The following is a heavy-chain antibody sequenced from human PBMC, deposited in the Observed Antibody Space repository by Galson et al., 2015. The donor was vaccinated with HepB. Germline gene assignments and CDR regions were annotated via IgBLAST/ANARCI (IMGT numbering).Heavy chain of an antibody. Sequence: SLRLSCAASEFTFSSYWMNWVRQAPGKGLEWVANINPDGSEKSYAASLKGRFTISRDNAKNSLYLQMDSLRAEDTAVYYCARRISLVRGIITKPDYYYGMDVWGQGTTVTVAS. CDR1: EFTFSSYW. D-gene: IGHD3-10*01. V-gene: IGHV3-7*03. CDR3: ARRISLVRGIITKPDYYYGMDV. J-gene: IGHJ6*02. CDR2: INPDGSEK.